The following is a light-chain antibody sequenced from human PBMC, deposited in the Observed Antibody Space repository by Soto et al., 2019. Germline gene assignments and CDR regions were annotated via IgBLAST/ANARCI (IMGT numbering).Light chain of an antibody. CDR3: SSYTRSSKVV. CDR2: DVS. Sequence: QSVLTQPASVSGSPGQSITISCTGTSSDVGGYNYVSWYQQHPGKAPKLMIYDVSNRPSGVSNRLSGSKSGNTASLTISGLQAEDEADYYCSSYTRSSKVVFGGGTKQTV. V-gene: IGLV2-14*01. CDR1: SSDVGGYNY. J-gene: IGLJ2*01.